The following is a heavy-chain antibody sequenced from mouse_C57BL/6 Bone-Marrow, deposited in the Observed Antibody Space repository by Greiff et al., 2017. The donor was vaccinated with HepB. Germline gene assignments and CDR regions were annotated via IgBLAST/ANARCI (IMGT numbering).Heavy chain of an antibody. D-gene: IGHD1-1*01. CDR3: ARYNYGSSYWYFDV. J-gene: IGHJ1*03. Sequence: EVHLVESGGGLVQPGGSLSLSCAASGFTFTDYYMSWVRQPPGKALEWLGFIRNKANGYTTEYSASVKGRFTISRDNPQSILYLQMNALRAEDSATYYCARYNYGSSYWYFDVWGTGTTVTVSS. CDR1: GFTFTDYY. V-gene: IGHV7-3*01. CDR2: IRNKANGYTT.